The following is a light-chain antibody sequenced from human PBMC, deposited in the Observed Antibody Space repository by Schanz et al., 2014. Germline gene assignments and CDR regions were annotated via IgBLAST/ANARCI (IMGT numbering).Light chain of an antibody. J-gene: IGKJ1*01. CDR2: GAS. Sequence: EIVLTQSPGTLSLSPGERATLSCRASQTVGSSYFAWYQQRPGQAPRLLISGASTRATGVPARFSGSGSGTEFTLTISSLQSEDSAVYYCHQYGTSWWTFGQGTKVEIK. CDR3: HQYGTSWWT. V-gene: IGKV3-20*01. CDR1: QTVGSSY.